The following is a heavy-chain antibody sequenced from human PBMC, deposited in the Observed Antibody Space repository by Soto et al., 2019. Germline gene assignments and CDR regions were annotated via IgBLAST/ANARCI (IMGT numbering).Heavy chain of an antibody. D-gene: IGHD3-3*01. CDR3: ARGGGVGVAGSAAFDM. Sequence: QLHLVQSGAVVKKPGASVTVSCSASGYPVTAYYMHWVRQAPGRGLEWMGGINPATGAAKYTQTFQGRAPTTRDTSTSTVFMELSGLTSEDTAVFYCARGGGVGVAGSAAFDMWGQGTLVTVSS. J-gene: IGHJ3*02. V-gene: IGHV1-2*02. CDR1: GYPVTAYY. CDR2: INPATGAA.